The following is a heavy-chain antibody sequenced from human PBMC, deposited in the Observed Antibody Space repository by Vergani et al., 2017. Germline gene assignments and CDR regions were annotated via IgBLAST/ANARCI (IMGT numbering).Heavy chain of an antibody. CDR3: ARAYYYDSSGYNRGYWYFDL. J-gene: IGHJ2*01. CDR2: INPNSGGT. Sequence: QVQLVQSGAEVKKPGASVKVSCKASGYTFTGYYMHWVRQAPGQGLEWMGWINPNSGGTNYAQKFQGRVTMTRDTSISTAYMELSRLRSDDTAVYYCARAYYYDSSGYNRGYWYFDLWGRGTLVTVSS. D-gene: IGHD3-22*01. CDR1: GYTFTGYY. V-gene: IGHV1-2*02.